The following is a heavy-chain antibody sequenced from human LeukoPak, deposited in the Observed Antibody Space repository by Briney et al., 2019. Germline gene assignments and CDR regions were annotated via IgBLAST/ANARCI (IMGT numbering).Heavy chain of an antibody. V-gene: IGHV4-34*01. J-gene: IGHJ6*02. CDR1: GGSFSGYY. CDR3: KYYYYGMDV. CDR2: INHSGST. Sequence: SSETLSLTCAVYGGSFSGYYWSWIRQPPGKGLEWIGEINHSGSTNYNPSLKSRVTISVDTSKNQFSLKLSSVTAADTAVYYCKYYYYGMDVWGQGTTVTVSS.